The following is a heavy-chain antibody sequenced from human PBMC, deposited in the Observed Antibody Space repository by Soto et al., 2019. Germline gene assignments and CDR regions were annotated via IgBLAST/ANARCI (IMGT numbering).Heavy chain of an antibody. CDR1: GFTFSSYA. CDR3: ATRWGEYYYDSSGEARSFDY. D-gene: IGHD3-22*01. V-gene: IGHV3-23*01. J-gene: IGHJ4*02. CDR2: ISGSGGST. Sequence: GGSLRLSCAASGFTFSSYAMSWVRQAPGKGLEWVSAISGSGGSTYYADSVKGRFTISRDNSKNTLYLQMNSLRAEDTAVYYCATRWGEYYYDSSGEARSFDYWGQGTLVTVSS.